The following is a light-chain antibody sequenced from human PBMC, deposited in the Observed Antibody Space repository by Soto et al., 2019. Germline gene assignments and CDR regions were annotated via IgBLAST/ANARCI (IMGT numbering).Light chain of an antibody. Sequence: EIVLTQSPGTLSLSPGERATLSCRASQSVSSSYLAWYQQQPGQAPGLLIYGASSRATGIPDRFSGSGSGADFTLTISRLEPEDFAVYYCQQYGSSSWTFG. J-gene: IGKJ1*01. CDR2: GAS. CDR1: QSVSSSY. V-gene: IGKV3-20*01. CDR3: QQYGSSSWT.